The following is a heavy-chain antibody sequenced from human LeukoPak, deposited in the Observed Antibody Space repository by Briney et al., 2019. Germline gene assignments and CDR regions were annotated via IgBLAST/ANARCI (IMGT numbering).Heavy chain of an antibody. J-gene: IGHJ5*02. Sequence: VASVKVSCKASGYTFTSYDINWVRQATGQGLEWMGWMNPNSGNTGYAQKFQGRVTMTTNTPISTAYMELSSLRSEDTAIYYCARGYSINCSSTSCNHYLNWLDPWGQGTLVTVSS. CDR1: GYTFTSYD. CDR2: MNPNSGNT. V-gene: IGHV1-8*01. CDR3: ARGYSINCSSTSCNHYLNWLDP. D-gene: IGHD2-2*01.